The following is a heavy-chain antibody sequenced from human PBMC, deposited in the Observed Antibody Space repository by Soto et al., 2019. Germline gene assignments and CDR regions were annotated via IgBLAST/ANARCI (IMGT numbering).Heavy chain of an antibody. Sequence: QVQLQESGPGLVKPSETLSLTCTVSGGSISSYYWSWIRQPPGKGLEGIGYIYYSGSTNYNPSLKGRVTISVDTSKNQFALKLGSVTAADTAVYYCARLTEDSYYYYGMDVWGQGTTVTVSS. J-gene: IGHJ6*02. CDR1: GGSISSYY. CDR2: IYYSGST. CDR3: ARLTEDSYYYYGMDV. V-gene: IGHV4-59*01.